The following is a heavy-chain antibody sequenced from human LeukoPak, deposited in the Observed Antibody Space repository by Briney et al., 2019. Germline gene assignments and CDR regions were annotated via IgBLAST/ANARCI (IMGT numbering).Heavy chain of an antibody. CDR2: IRGSGSII. V-gene: IGHV3-48*03. J-gene: IGHJ4*02. CDR3: ASPEYSSAWYPPLDC. CDR1: RVSFSTSE. Sequence: PGGSLRLSCTASRVSFSTSEFNWVRHPPGKGVEWDSYIRGSGSIIYYADSVKGRFTISRDNAKSSLYLQMHGLRAEDTAVYYCASPEYSSAWYPPLDCWRQGTLVSVCS. D-gene: IGHD6-19*01.